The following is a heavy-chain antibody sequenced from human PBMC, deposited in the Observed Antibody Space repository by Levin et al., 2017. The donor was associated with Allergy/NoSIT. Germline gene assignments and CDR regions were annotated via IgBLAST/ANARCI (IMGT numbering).Heavy chain of an antibody. Sequence: SETLSLTCAVSGGSISSGGYSWSWIRQPPGKGLEWIGYIYHSGSTYYNPSLKSRVTISVDRSKNQFSLKLSSVTAADTAVYYCARAEQWRYFDYWGQGTLVTVSS. CDR3: ARAEQWRYFDY. V-gene: IGHV4-30-2*01. CDR2: IYHSGST. D-gene: IGHD6-19*01. J-gene: IGHJ4*02. CDR1: GGSISSGGYS.